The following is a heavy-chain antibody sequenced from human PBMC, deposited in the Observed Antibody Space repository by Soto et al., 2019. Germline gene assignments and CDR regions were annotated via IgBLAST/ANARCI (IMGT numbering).Heavy chain of an antibody. CDR3: AKDDCSGGSCYFYYYYGMDV. V-gene: IGHV3-23*01. CDR1: GVTFSSYA. J-gene: IGHJ6*02. Sequence: GGSLRLSCAASGVTFSSYAMSWVRQAPGKGLEWVSAISGSGGSTYYADSVKGRFTISRDNSKNTLYLQMNSLRAEDTAVYYCAKDDCSGGSCYFYYYYGMDVWGQGTTVTVSS. D-gene: IGHD2-15*01. CDR2: ISGSGGST.